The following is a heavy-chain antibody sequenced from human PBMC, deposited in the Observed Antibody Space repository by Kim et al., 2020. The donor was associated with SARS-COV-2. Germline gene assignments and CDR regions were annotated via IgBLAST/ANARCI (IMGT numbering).Heavy chain of an antibody. CDR2: ISAYNGNT. CDR3: ARDLYWDIVVVPAAIGEGYFDY. D-gene: IGHD2-2*02. CDR1: GYTFTSYG. V-gene: IGHV1-18*01. J-gene: IGHJ4*02. Sequence: ASVKVSCKASGYTFTSYGISWVRQAPGQGLEWMGWISAYNGNTNYAQKLQGRVTMTTDTSTSTAYMELRSLRSDDTAVYYCARDLYWDIVVVPAAIGEGYFDYWGQGTLVTLSS.